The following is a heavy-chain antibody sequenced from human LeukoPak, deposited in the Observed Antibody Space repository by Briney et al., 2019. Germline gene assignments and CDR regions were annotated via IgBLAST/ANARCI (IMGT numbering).Heavy chain of an antibody. CDR1: GYTLTELS. J-gene: IGHJ6*02. V-gene: IGHV1-46*01. D-gene: IGHD6-6*01. CDR3: ARGCRRQLVRESPPSFYGMDV. CDR2: INPIGGST. Sequence: GASVKVSCKVSGYTLTELSMHWVRQAPGQGLEWMGIINPIGGSTSYAQKFQGRVTMTRDTSTSTVYMELSSLRSEDTAVYYCARGCRRQLVRESPPSFYGMDVWGQGTTVTVSS.